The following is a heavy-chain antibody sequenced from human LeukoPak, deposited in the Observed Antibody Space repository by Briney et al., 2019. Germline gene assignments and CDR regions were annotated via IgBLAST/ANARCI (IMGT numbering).Heavy chain of an antibody. V-gene: IGHV1-69*05. J-gene: IGHJ5*02. CDR3: ASRGKVDTAMVGWFDP. CDR1: GGTFSSYA. D-gene: IGHD5-18*01. CDR2: IIPIFGTA. Sequence: GASVKVSCKASGGTFSSYAISWVRQAPGQGLEWMGGIIPIFGTANYAQKFQGRVTITTDESTSTAYMELSSLRSEDTAVYYCASRGKVDTAMVGWFDPWGQGTLVTVSS.